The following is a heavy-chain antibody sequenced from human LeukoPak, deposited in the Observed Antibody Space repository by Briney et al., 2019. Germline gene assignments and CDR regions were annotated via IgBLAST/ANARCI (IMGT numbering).Heavy chain of an antibody. CDR3: ARDGSPVTAILTRSWFDP. CDR1: GGTFSSYA. J-gene: IGHJ5*02. D-gene: IGHD2-21*02. CDR2: IIPIFGTA. V-gene: IGHV1-69*13. Sequence: GASVKVSCKASGGTFSSYAISWVRQAPGQGLEWMGGIIPIFGTANYAQKFQGRVTITADESTSTAYMELSSLRSEDTAVYYGARDGSPVTAILTRSWFDPWGQGTLVTVSS.